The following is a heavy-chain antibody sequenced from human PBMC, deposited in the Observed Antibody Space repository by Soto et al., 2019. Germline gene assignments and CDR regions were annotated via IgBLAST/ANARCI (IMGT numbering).Heavy chain of an antibody. CDR2: ISGSGGST. Sequence: AGGSLRLSCAASGFTFSSYAMSWVRQAPGKGLEWVSAISGSGGSTYYADSVKGRFTISRDNSKNTLYLQMNSLRAEDTAVYYCAKGPRDDFWSGSNGMDVWGQGTTVTVSS. V-gene: IGHV3-23*01. D-gene: IGHD3-3*01. CDR1: GFTFSSYA. CDR3: AKGPRDDFWSGSNGMDV. J-gene: IGHJ6*02.